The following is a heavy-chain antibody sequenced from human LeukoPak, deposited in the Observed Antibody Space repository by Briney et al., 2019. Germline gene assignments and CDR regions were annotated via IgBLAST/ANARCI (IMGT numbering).Heavy chain of an antibody. Sequence: GGSLRLSCAASGFTFSNFAMTWVRQAPGKGLEWVSSIVGSSSTYYADSLKGRFTISRDNPKNSLYLQMNSLRAEDTAVYYCARIGAGSSRDYWGQGTLVTVSS. D-gene: IGHD3-10*01. J-gene: IGHJ4*02. CDR3: ARIGAGSSRDY. CDR1: GFTFSNFA. V-gene: IGHV3-21*01. CDR2: IVGSSST.